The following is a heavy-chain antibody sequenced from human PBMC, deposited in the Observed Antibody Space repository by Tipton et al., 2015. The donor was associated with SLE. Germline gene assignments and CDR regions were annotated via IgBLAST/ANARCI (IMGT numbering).Heavy chain of an antibody. J-gene: IGHJ3*02. D-gene: IGHD1-26*01. CDR1: GFTFSSYS. V-gene: IGHV3-30*04. CDR2: ISHDGISK. CDR3: VKSRWELLAAFEI. Sequence: QVQLVQSGGGVVQPGRSLRLSCAASGFTFSSYSMHWVRQAPGKGLESVAVISHDGISKYYADPVKGRFTISRDNSKNTLYLQMNSLRAEDTALYYCVKSRWELLAAFEIWGQGTMVSVSS.